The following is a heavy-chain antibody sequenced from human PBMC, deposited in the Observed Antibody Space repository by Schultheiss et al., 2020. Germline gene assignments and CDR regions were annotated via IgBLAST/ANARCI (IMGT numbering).Heavy chain of an antibody. J-gene: IGHJ2*01. V-gene: IGHV4-61*08. CDR2: IYYSGST. CDR3: ARAVWNYVWYFDL. CDR1: GGSISSGGYY. Sequence: SETLSLTCTVSGGSISSGGYYWSWIRQHPGKGLEWIGYIYYSGSTNYNPSLKSRVTISVDTSKNQFSLKLSSVTAADTAVYYCARAVWNYVWYFDLWGRGTLVTVSS. D-gene: IGHD1-7*01.